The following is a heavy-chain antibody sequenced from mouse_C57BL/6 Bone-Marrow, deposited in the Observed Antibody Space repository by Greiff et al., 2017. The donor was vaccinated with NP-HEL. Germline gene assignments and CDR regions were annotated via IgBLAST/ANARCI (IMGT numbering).Heavy chain of an antibody. CDR1: GYTFTSYW. V-gene: IGHV1-64*01. D-gene: IGHD2-1*01. J-gene: IGHJ4*01. CDR2: IHPNSGST. CDR3: ARKDGNYGDYYAMDY. Sequence: VKLQQPGAELVKPGASVKLSCKASGYTFTSYWMHWVKQRPGQGLEWIGMIHPNSGSTNYNEKFKSKATLTVDKSSSTAYMQLSSLTSEDSAVYYCARKDGNYGDYYAMDYWGQGTSVTVSS.